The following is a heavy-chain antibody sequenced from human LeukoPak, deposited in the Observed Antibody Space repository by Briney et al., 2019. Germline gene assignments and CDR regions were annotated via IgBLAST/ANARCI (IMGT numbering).Heavy chain of an antibody. J-gene: IGHJ1*01. CDR3: AHGSAQYYEY. CDR1: VLTLSNVC. V-gene: IGHV3-15*07. CDR2: IRSQTAGGTT. Sequence: GGSLRLSCAVSVLTLSNVCMNCVRQAPGKGLEWGGRIRSQTAGGTTDFAAPVKGRFSISRDDSKNSLYLQMNSLTSEDTAVYYCAHGSAQYYEYWGQGTLVTVS. D-gene: IGHD2-15*01.